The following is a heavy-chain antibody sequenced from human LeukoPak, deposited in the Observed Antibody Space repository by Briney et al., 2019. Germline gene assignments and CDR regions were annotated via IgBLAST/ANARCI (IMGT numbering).Heavy chain of an antibody. V-gene: IGHV1-18*04. D-gene: IGHD3-10*01. J-gene: IGHJ4*02. CDR3: AREGGWFGELLTTSDN. CDR2: ISAYNGNT. Sequence: ASVKVSCKASGYTFTSYVISWVRQAPGRGLEWMGWISAYNGNTNYAQKLQGRVTMTTETSTSPAYMELRSPRSDDTIVYYCAREGGWFGELLTTSDNWGQGTLVTVSS. CDR1: GYTFTSYV.